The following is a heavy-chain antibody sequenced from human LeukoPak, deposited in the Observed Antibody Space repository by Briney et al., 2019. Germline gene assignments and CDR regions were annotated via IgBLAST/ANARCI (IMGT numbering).Heavy chain of an antibody. V-gene: IGHV3-23*01. D-gene: IGHD3-10*02. Sequence: PGGSLRLSCAASGFTFDNYAMNWVRQAPGKGLEWVSYISGGGAKRHYSDSVKGRFTISRDNPKNTLYLQINNLSAEDTAMYYCAKCSAGYYNDAFDIWGRGTMVTVSS. CDR2: ISGGGAKR. CDR1: GFTFDNYA. CDR3: AKCSAGYYNDAFDI. J-gene: IGHJ3*02.